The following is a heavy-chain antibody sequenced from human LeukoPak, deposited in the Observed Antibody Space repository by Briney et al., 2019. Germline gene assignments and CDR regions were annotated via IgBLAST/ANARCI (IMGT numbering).Heavy chain of an antibody. V-gene: IGHV4-39*01. J-gene: IGHJ4*02. CDR2: IYYSGST. Sequence: PSETLSLTCTVSGGSISSSSYYWGWIRQPPGKGLEWIGSIYYSGSTYYNPSLKSRVTISVDTSKNQFSLKLSSVTAADTAVYYCARRAPIADYYFDYWGQGTLVTVSS. CDR3: ARRAPIADYYFDY. CDR1: GGSISSSSYY. D-gene: IGHD2-2*02.